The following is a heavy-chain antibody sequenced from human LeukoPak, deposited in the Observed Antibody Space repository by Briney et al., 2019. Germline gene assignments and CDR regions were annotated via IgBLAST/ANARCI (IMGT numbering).Heavy chain of an antibody. CDR1: GGSLSSYY. J-gene: IGHJ3*02. CDR2: IYTSGST. D-gene: IGHD3-10*01. CDR3: AKSNGYGLVDI. Sequence: PSETLSLTCTVSGGSLSSYYWNWIRQPAGKGLEWIGRIYTSGSTYYSPSLKSRVTISLDTSRNQFSLKLNSVTAADTAVYYCAKSNGYGLVDIWGQGTMVTVSS. V-gene: IGHV4-4*07.